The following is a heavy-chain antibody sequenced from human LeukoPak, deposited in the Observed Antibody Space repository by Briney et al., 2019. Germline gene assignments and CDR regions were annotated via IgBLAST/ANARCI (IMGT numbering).Heavy chain of an antibody. CDR3: ARDEVGAPPIDY. Sequence: PGGSLRLSCEASGFSFSSHWMHWARQAPGKGLVWIANIRGDGGLFGYADSVKGRFTISRDNAKNTLYLHMNGLRAEDTAVYYCARDEVGAPPIDYWGQGTLVTVSS. CDR2: IRGDGGLF. V-gene: IGHV3-74*01. J-gene: IGHJ4*02. D-gene: IGHD1-26*01. CDR1: GFSFSSHW.